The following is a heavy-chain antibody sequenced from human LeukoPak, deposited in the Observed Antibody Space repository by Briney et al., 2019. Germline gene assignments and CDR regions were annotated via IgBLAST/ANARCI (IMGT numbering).Heavy chain of an antibody. CDR2: IKQDGSEK. J-gene: IGHJ4*02. CDR1: GFTFSSYW. Sequence: PGGSLRLSCAASGFTFSSYWMGWVCQAPGKGLEWVANIKQDGSEKYYVDSVKGRFTISRDNAKNSLYLQMNSLRAEDTAVYYCARDTITMVRGVNFYWGQGTLVTVSS. V-gene: IGHV3-7*03. CDR3: ARDTITMVRGVNFY. D-gene: IGHD3-10*01.